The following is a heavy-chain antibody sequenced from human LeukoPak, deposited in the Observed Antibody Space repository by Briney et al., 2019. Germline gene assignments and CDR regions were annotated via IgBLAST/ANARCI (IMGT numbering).Heavy chain of an antibody. CDR1: GFTFSTYV. V-gene: IGHV3-23*01. J-gene: IGHJ4*02. CDR2: ISVGAEYI. Sequence: PGGSLRLSCAASGFTFSTYVMNWFRQAPGPGLEWVSTISVGAEYIFYADSVKGRFTISRDDSNNALYLQMHSLRAEDTALYYCASGPPFLKYFEYWGQGTLVTVSS. D-gene: IGHD3-3*01. CDR3: ASGPPFLKYFEY.